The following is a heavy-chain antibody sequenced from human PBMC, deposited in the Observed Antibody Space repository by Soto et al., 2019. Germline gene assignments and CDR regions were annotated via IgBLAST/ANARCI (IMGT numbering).Heavy chain of an antibody. CDR2: ISANNDHT. CDR3: ARGTYFDY. V-gene: IGHV1-18*01. CDR1: GYTLNTYG. J-gene: IGHJ4*02. Sequence: QVQLVQSGAEVKKPGASVKVSRNASGYTLNTYGITWVRQAPGQGLEWMGWISANNDHTNYRQKLQGRVTMTTDTSTSTAYMELRSLTSDDTAVYYCARGTYFDYWGQGTLVTVSS.